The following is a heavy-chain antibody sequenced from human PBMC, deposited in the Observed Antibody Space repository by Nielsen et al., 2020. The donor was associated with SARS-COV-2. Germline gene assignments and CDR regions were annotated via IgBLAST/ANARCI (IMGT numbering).Heavy chain of an antibody. D-gene: IGHD6-13*01. V-gene: IGHV3-33*01. Sequence: GESLKISCVASGFEFSNYGMNWVRQAPGKGLEWLAVIWYDGSNKYYADSVKGRFTISRDNSRYTLYLEMNSLRAEDTAVYYCARDWSSGWYWTFDYWGQGALVTVSS. J-gene: IGHJ4*02. CDR1: GFEFSNYG. CDR3: ARDWSSGWYWTFDY. CDR2: IWYDGSNK.